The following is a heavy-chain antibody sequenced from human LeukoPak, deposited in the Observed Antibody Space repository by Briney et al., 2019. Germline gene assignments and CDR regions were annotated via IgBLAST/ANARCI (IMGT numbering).Heavy chain of an antibody. CDR2: IIPIFGTA. J-gene: IGHJ4*02. CDR1: GGTFSSYA. Sequence: ASVKVSCKASGGTFSSYAISWVRQAPGQGLEWMGGIIPIFGTANYAQKFQGRVTITADESTSTAYMELSSLRSEDTAVYYCASTTYYYGSGSYYPLRWGQGTLVTVSS. D-gene: IGHD3-10*01. V-gene: IGHV1-69*01. CDR3: ASTTYYYGSGSYYPLR.